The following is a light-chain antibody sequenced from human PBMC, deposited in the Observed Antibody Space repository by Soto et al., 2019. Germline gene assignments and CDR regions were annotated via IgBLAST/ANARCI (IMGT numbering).Light chain of an antibody. CDR1: QSVSSSY. CDR3: QHHDTSPLT. CDR2: GAN. J-gene: IGKJ4*01. V-gene: IGKV3-20*01. Sequence: EIVLTQSPGTLSLSPGERATLSCRASQSVSSSYLAWYQQKPGQAPRLLIYGANYRATGISDRFSGGGSGTDFTLTISRLASDDVALYYWQHHDTSPLTFGGGTKVEMK.